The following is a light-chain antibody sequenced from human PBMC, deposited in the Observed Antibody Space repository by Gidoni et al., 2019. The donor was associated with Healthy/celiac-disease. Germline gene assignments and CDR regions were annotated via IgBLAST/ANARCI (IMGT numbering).Light chain of an antibody. CDR1: QSVSSN. CDR2: GAS. Sequence: EIVMTQSPATLSVSPGERATLSCRASQSVSSNLAWYQQKPGQAPRLLIYGASTRANGIPARFSGSGSGTEFTLTISSLQSEDFAVYYCQQYNNWRLTFGGGTKVEIK. V-gene: IGKV3-15*01. J-gene: IGKJ4*01. CDR3: QQYNNWRLT.